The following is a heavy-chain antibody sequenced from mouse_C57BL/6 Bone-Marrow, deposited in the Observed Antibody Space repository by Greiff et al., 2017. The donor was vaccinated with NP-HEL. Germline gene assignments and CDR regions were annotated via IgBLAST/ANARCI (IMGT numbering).Heavy chain of an antibody. J-gene: IGHJ4*01. D-gene: IGHD1-1*01. CDR3: ARDYYGSSYVLYMDY. CDR2: INPNNGGT. Sequence: VQLKQSGPELVKPGASVKMSCKASGYTFTDYNMHWVKQSHGKSLEWIGYINPNNGGTSYNQKFKGKATLTVNKSSSTAYMELRSLTSGDSAVYYCARDYYGSSYVLYMDYWGQGTSVTVSS. CDR1: GYTFTDYN. V-gene: IGHV1-22*01.